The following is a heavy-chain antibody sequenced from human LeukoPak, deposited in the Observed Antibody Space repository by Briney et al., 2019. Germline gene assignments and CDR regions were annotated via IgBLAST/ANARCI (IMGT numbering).Heavy chain of an antibody. CDR1: GFTFSSYA. CDR3: ARRPYSGYDLAFDY. CDR2: ISYDGSNK. V-gene: IGHV3-30-3*01. D-gene: IGHD5-12*01. Sequence: GGSPRLSCAASGFTFSSYAMHWVRQAPGKGLEWVAVISYDGSNKYYADSVKGRFTISRDNSKNTLYLQMNSLRAEDTAVYYCARRPYSGYDLAFDYWGQGTLVTVSS. J-gene: IGHJ4*02.